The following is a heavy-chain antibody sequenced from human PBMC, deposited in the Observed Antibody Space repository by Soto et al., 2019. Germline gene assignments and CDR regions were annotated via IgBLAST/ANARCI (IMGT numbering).Heavy chain of an antibody. CDR3: VITDSGRERGY. D-gene: IGHD3-10*01. CDR1: GLTFSTIT. Sequence: EVQLVESGGGFVQRGGSLRLSCAVSGLTFSTITINWVRQAPGKGLEWVSYISTSSTAIYYADSVKGRFTISRDDAKSSLYLQMNSLRDEDTAVYYCVITDSGRERGYWGQGTLVTVSS. J-gene: IGHJ4*02. V-gene: IGHV3-48*02. CDR2: ISTSSTAI.